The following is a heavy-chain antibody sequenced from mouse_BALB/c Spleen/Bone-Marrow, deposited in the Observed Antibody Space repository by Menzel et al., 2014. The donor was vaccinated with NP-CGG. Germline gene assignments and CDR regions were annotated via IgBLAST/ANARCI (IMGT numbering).Heavy chain of an antibody. CDR1: GYIFSSYW. J-gene: IGHJ4*01. D-gene: IGHD2-1*01. CDR3: ARGLYGNYGE. CDR2: ILPGSGRA. Sequence: SGAELMKPGASVKISCKATGYIFSSYWIEWIKQRPGRGLEWIGEILPGSGRANYNENFEGKATFTADTSSNTAYMQLSSLTSEDSAVYYCARGLYGNYGEWGQGASVTVSS. V-gene: IGHV1-9*01.